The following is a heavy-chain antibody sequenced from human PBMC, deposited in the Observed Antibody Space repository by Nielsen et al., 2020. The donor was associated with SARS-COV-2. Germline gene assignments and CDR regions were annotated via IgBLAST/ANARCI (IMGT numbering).Heavy chain of an antibody. J-gene: IGHJ6*02. V-gene: IGHV3-20*01. D-gene: IGHD5-18*01. CDR1: GFTFDDYG. CDR3: ARDMDTAMVTDYYYGMDV. Sequence: GESLKISCAASGFTFDDYGMSWVRQAPGKGLEWVSGINWNGGSTGYADSVKGRFTISRDNAKNSLYLQMNSLRAEDTALYHCARDMDTAMVTDYYYGMDVWGQGTTVTVSS. CDR2: INWNGGST.